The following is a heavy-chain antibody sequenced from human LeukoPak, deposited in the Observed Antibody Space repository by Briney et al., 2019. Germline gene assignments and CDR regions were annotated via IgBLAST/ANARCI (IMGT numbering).Heavy chain of an antibody. D-gene: IGHD2-15*01. J-gene: IGHJ3*01. CDR1: GSPISSSAHY. V-gene: IGHV4-31*03. CDR3: VRVKRGYCSPTDCYSDAFEL. CDR2: MYYSGSP. Sequence: SQTLSLTCSVSGSPISSSAHYWSWIRQLPGKGLEWIGYMYYSGSPYYNPSLVSGVSMSVDRSKNEFSLTVTSVTAADTAVYYCVRVKRGYCSPTDCYSDAFELWGQGTTVTVS.